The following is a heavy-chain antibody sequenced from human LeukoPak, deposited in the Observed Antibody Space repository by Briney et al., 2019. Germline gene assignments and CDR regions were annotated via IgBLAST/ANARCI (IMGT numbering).Heavy chain of an antibody. CDR3: ARSADRSGYFREITLYYFDY. Sequence: GGSLRLSCAASGFTFSDFYMTWIRQAPGKGLEWVSYISNRGSTIYYADSVRGRFTISRDNAKNSLYLQMNSLRAEDTAVYYCARSADRSGYFREITLYYFDYWGQGTLVTVSS. CDR2: ISNRGSTI. J-gene: IGHJ4*02. V-gene: IGHV3-11*01. D-gene: IGHD3-22*01. CDR1: GFTFSDFY.